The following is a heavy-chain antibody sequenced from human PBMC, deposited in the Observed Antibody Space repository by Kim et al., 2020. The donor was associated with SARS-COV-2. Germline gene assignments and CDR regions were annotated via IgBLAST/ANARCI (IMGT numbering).Heavy chain of an antibody. J-gene: IGHJ4*02. V-gene: IGHV4-39*01. D-gene: IGHD6-6*01. CDR2: IYYSGST. Sequence: SETLSLTCTVSGGSISSSSYYWGWIRQPPGKGLEWIGSIYYSGSTYYNPSLKSRVTISVDTSKNQFSLKLSSVTAADTAVYYCARLRIWGSSTAYWGEGTL. CDR1: GGSISSSSYY. CDR3: ARLRIWGSSTAY.